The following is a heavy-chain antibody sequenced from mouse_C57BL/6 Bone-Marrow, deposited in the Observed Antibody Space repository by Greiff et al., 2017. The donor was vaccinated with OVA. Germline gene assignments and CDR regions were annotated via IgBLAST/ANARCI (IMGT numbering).Heavy chain of an antibody. J-gene: IGHJ3*01. Sequence: QVQLQQSGPGLVQPSQSLSITCTVSGFSLTSYGVHWVRQPPGKGLEWLGVIWSGGSTDYNAAFISRLSISKDNSKSQVFFKMNSLQADDTAIYYCAKIYYDYDGSWFAYWGQGTLVTVSA. V-gene: IGHV2-4*01. D-gene: IGHD2-4*01. CDR2: IWSGGST. CDR3: AKIYYDYDGSWFAY. CDR1: GFSLTSYG.